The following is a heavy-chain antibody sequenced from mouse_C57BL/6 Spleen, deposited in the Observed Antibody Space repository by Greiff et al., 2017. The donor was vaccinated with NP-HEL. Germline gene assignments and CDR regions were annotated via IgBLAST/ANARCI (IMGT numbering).Heavy chain of an antibody. V-gene: IGHV1-82*01. CDR3: AREDYYYGSSHWYFDV. D-gene: IGHD1-1*01. Sequence: QVQLQQSGPELVKPGASVKISCKASGYAFSSSWMNWVKQRPGKGLEWIGRIYPGDGDTNSNGKFKGKATLTVDKSSSTAYMQLSSLTSEDSAVDFGAREDYYYGSSHWYFDVGGTGTTVTVSS. CDR2: IYPGDGDT. CDR1: GYAFSSSW. J-gene: IGHJ1*03.